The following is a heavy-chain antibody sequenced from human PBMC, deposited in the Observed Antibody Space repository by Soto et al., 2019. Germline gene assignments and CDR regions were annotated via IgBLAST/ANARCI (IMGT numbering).Heavy chain of an antibody. V-gene: IGHV4-39*01. J-gene: IGHJ6*04. Sequence: SETLSLTCSVSSGSISSNSYLWGWIRQPPGKGLEWIGAILYSGDTYYSESLKSRVTMSVDTAKNQFSLKLNSVTAADTAVYYCARQGRNTKIVILRHYATDFWCEGTAVTVSS. CDR3: ARQGRNTKIVILRHYATDF. D-gene: IGHD3-22*01. CDR1: SGSISSNSYL. CDR2: ILYSGDT.